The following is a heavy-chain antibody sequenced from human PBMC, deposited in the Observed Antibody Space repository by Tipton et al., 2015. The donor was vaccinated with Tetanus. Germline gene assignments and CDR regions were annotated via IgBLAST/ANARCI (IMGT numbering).Heavy chain of an antibody. V-gene: IGHV1-69*06. D-gene: IGHD2/OR15-2a*01. Sequence: QLVQSGPEVKKPGSSVRVSCKTSGGTFKTYAISWVRQAPGQGLEWMGGIFPQFGTSNYAPKFQDRVTMTADTSTGTVFMDLRSLRSDDAAVYYCARCKGGTREYYAIKNWGQGTPVTVSS. CDR3: ARCKGGTREYYAIKN. J-gene: IGHJ4*02. CDR1: GGTFKTYA. CDR2: IFPQFGTS.